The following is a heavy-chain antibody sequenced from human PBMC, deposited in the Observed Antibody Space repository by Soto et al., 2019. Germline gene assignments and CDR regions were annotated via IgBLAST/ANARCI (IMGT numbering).Heavy chain of an antibody. J-gene: IGHJ3*01. D-gene: IGHD1-26*01. CDR3: AKGGAVLLDPFDV. CDR2: VTSSASST. CDR1: GFTFSSFA. V-gene: IGHV3-23*01. Sequence: GQLLESGGGMVQPGGSLRLSCAASGFTFSSFAMNWVRLPPGRGLGWVAAVTSSASSTHYADSVKGRFTISRDNSKNTLYLQMNSLRAADTAVYYCAKGGAVLLDPFDVWGQGTMVTVSS.